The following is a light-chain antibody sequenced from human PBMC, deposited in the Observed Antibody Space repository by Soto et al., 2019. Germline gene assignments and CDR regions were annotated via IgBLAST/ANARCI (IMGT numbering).Light chain of an antibody. Sequence: QSVLTQPPSVSGAPGQRVTISCTGSSSNIGAGYDVHWYQQLPGTAPKLLIYGNSNRPSGVPDRLSGSKFGTSASLAITGLQAEDEADYYCQSYDSSLSGYVFGTGTKLTVL. CDR1: SSNIGAGYD. J-gene: IGLJ1*01. V-gene: IGLV1-40*01. CDR3: QSYDSSLSGYV. CDR2: GNS.